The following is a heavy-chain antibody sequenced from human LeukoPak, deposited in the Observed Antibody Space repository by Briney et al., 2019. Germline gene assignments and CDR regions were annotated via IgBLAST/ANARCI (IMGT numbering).Heavy chain of an antibody. CDR1: GFTFSNYN. V-gene: IGHV3-21*01. CDR2: ISSSSSYI. Sequence: GGSLRLSCAASGFTFSNYNFYWVRQAPGKGLEWVSSISSSSSYIYYADSVKGRFTISRDNAKNSLYLQMNSLRAEDTAVYYCARDEKRVLWFGELLTNYYYYYGMDVWGQGTTVTVSS. D-gene: IGHD3-10*01. J-gene: IGHJ6*02. CDR3: ARDEKRVLWFGELLTNYYYYYGMDV.